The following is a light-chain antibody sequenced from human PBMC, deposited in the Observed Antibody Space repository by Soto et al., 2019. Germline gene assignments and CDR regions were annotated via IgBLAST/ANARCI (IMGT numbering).Light chain of an antibody. CDR1: QNINNN. CDR3: QPSFSPPYT. V-gene: IGKV1-39*01. J-gene: IGKJ2*01. Sequence: DIQMTQSPSSLSASVGDRVTITCRTSQNINNNLSWYQQKPGKAPKFLIYVASTLQRGVPSRFSGGGSGTEFTLAISSLQPEDFATYYCQPSFSPPYTFGQGTKLE. CDR2: VAS.